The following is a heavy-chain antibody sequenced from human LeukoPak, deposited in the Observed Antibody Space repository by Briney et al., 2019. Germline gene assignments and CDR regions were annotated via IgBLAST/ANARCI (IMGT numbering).Heavy chain of an antibody. J-gene: IGHJ3*02. CDR1: GYTFSDYY. V-gene: IGHV1-2*02. CDR2: INPNSGGT. D-gene: IGHD2-15*01. Sequence: ASVKVSCKASGYTFSDYYLHWVRQAPGQGLEWMGWINPNSGGTNYAQKFQGRVTMTRDTSISTAYMELSRLRSDDTAVYYCARVGVAAIFSAFDIWGQGTMVTVSS. CDR3: ARVGVAAIFSAFDI.